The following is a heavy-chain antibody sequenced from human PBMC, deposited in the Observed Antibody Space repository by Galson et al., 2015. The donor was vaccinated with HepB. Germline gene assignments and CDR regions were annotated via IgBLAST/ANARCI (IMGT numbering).Heavy chain of an antibody. J-gene: IGHJ4*02. V-gene: IGHV1-2*02. CDR2: INPNSGGT. D-gene: IGHD3-3*01. CDR1: GYTFTGYY. CDR3: ARDQVIFGVVIISYYFDY. Sequence: SVKVSCKASGYTFTGYYMHWVRQAPGQGLEWMGWINPNSGGTNYAQKFQGRVTMTRDTSINTAYMELSRLRSDDTAVYYCARDQVIFGVVIISYYFDYWGQGTLVTVSS.